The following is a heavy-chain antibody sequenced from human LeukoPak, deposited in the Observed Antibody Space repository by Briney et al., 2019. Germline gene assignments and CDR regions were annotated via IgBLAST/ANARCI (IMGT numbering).Heavy chain of an antibody. J-gene: IGHJ6*02. Sequence: ASVKVSCKASGYTFTSYDINWVRQATGQGLEWMGWMNPNSGNTGYAQKFQGRVTMTRNTSISTAYMELSSLRSEDTAVYYCAREVYLVRYFDWLLRHYGMDVWGQGTTVTVSS. V-gene: IGHV1-8*01. CDR1: GYTFTSYD. CDR2: MNPNSGNT. CDR3: AREVYLVRYFDWLLRHYGMDV. D-gene: IGHD3-9*01.